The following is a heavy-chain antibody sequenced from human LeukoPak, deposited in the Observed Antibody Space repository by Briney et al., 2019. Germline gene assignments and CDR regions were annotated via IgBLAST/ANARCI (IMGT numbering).Heavy chain of an antibody. V-gene: IGHV3-53*01. CDR3: AKDIVPFRWGYGMDV. D-gene: IGHD2-15*01. CDR2: IYSGGST. Sequence: GGSLRLSCAASGFTVSSNYMSWVRQAPGKGLEWVSVIYSGGSTYYADSVKGRFTISRDNSENTLYLQMNSLRAEDTAVYYCAKDIVPFRWGYGMDVWGQGTTVTVSS. J-gene: IGHJ6*02. CDR1: GFTVSSNY.